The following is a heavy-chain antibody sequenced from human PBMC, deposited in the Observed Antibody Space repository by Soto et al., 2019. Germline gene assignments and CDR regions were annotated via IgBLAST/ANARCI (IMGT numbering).Heavy chain of an antibody. V-gene: IGHV4-4*07. J-gene: IGHJ6*02. Sequence: KASETLSLTCTVSGGSISSYYWSWIRQPAGKGLECIGRIYASGSTNYNPSLKSRVTMSVDTSKNQVSLRLTSVTAADTAVYYCTRYFYGSTTSGYYYYAMDVWGQGTTVTVSS. CDR1: GGSISSYY. CDR3: TRYFYGSTTSGYYYYAMDV. D-gene: IGHD2-2*01. CDR2: IYASGST.